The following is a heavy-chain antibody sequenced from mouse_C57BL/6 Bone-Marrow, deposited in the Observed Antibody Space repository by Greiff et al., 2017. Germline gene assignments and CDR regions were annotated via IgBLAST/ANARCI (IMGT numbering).Heavy chain of an antibody. CDR2: IDPSDSYT. CDR1: GYTFTSYW. Sequence: QVQLQQPGAELVMPGASVKLSCKASGYTFTSYWMHWVKQRPGQGLEWIGEIDPSDSYTNYNQKFKGKSTLTVDKSSSTAYMQLSSLTSEDSAVYYCARASGLPWFAYWGQGTLVTVSA. D-gene: IGHD3-2*02. J-gene: IGHJ3*01. V-gene: IGHV1-69*01. CDR3: ARASGLPWFAY.